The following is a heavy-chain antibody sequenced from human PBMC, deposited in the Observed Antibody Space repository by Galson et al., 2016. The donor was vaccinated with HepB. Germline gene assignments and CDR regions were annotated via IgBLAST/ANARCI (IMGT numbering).Heavy chain of an antibody. CDR2: ISYDGSNK. D-gene: IGHD2-21*02. Sequence: SLRLSCAASGFTFSNAWMSWVRQAPGKGLEWVAVISYDGSNKYYADSVKGRFTISRDNSKNTLYLLMNSLRSEDTTVYYCARAGYCGGDCYSGSADYWGQGILVTVSS. CDR3: ARAGYCGGDCYSGSADY. CDR1: GFTFSNAW. V-gene: IGHV3-30-3*01. J-gene: IGHJ4*02.